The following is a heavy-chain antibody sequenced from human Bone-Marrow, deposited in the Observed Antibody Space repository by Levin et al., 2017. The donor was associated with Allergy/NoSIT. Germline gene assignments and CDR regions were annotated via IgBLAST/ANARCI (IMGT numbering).Heavy chain of an antibody. J-gene: IGHJ4*02. CDR2: INHRGTT. CDR3: ARATFGEFKFDG. D-gene: IGHD3-10*01. Sequence: TSSETLSLTCGVSGYSVTHGYYWGWIRQPPGKGLEWIGNINHRGTTDYNPSLRSRVTISIDTSKNQFSLNLGSVTAADTALYYWARATFGEFKFDGWGQGTLVTAPS. V-gene: IGHV4-38-2*01. CDR1: GYSVTHGYY.